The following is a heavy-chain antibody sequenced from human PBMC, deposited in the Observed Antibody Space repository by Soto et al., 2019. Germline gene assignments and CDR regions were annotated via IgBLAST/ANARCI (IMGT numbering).Heavy chain of an antibody. J-gene: IGHJ2*01. CDR3: NTAKWELLYWYFDL. D-gene: IGHD1-26*01. CDR2: IKSKTDGGTT. V-gene: IGHV3-15*07. CDR1: GFTFSNAW. Sequence: EVQLVESGGGLVKPGGSLRLSCAASGFTFSNAWMNWVRQAPGKGLEWVGRIKSKTDGGTTDYAAPVKGRFTISRDDSKNTLYLQMNSLKTEDTAVYYCNTAKWELLYWYFDLWGRGTLVTVSS.